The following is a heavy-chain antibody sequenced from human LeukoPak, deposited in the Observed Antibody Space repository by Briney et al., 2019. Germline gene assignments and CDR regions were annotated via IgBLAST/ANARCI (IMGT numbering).Heavy chain of an antibody. V-gene: IGHV3-9*01. CDR1: GFNFNAYA. J-gene: IGHJ3*01. D-gene: IGHD4-23*01. CDR3: VRDSGSTTVLIDDAFDL. Sequence: QSGGSLRLSCDASGFNFNAYAMHWVGQAPGKGLEWASGISWHSANIDYADSVKGRFTISRDNAKNSLYLQMNSLRPEDTALYYCVRDSGSTTVLIDDAFDLWGQGTMVTVSS. CDR2: ISWHSANI.